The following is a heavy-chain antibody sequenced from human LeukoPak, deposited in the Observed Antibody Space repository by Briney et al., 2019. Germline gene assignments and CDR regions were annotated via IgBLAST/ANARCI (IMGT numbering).Heavy chain of an antibody. CDR3: ARDRHYYGSGSYFDY. CDR1: GYTFTGYY. D-gene: IGHD3-10*01. J-gene: IGHJ4*02. Sequence: EASVKVSCKASGYTFTGYYMHWVRQAPGQGLEWMGRIIPIFGTANYAQKFQGRVTITTDESTSTAYMELSSLRSEDTAVYYCARDRHYYGSGSYFDYWGQGTLVTVSS. CDR2: IIPIFGTA. V-gene: IGHV1-69*05.